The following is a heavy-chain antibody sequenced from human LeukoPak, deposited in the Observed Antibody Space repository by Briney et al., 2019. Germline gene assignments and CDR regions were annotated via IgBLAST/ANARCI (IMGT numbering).Heavy chain of an antibody. J-gene: IGHJ4*02. D-gene: IGHD3-22*01. V-gene: IGHV1-8*01. CDR2: MNPNTGNT. CDR3: ARSSQTPDYYDSSRYYYLGY. Sequence: GASVKVSRKGSRYTFTSYDINWVRQAPGQGLEWIGWMNPNTGNTGYAQKFQGRVTMTRDTSISTAYMELSSLRSEDTAVYYCARSSQTPDYYDSSRYYYLGYWGQGTLVTVSS. CDR1: RYTFTSYD.